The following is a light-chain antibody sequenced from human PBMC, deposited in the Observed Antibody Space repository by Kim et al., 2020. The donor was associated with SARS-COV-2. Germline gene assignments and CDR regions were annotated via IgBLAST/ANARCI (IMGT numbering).Light chain of an antibody. CDR3: QYYDSLPVT. CDR2: DAS. Sequence: ASAGDRVTITCHARQDIRNYLHWFQQKPGKAPKLLIYDASNWETGVPSRFSGSGSGTDFTFAITSLRPEDVATYYCQYYDSLPVTFGGGTKVDIK. V-gene: IGKV1-33*01. CDR1: QDIRNY. J-gene: IGKJ4*02.